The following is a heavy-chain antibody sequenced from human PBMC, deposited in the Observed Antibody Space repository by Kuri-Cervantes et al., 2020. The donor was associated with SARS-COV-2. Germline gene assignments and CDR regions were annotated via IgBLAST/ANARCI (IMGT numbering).Heavy chain of an antibody. CDR3: ARAYDFWSGYGFDP. D-gene: IGHD3-3*01. CDR1: GGTFSSYA. J-gene: IGHJ5*02. Sequence: SVKVSCKASGGTFSSYAISWVRQAPGQGLEWMGGIIPILGIANYAQKFQGRVTITADKSTSTAYMELSSLRSEDTAVYYCARAYDFWSGYGFDPWGQGTLVTVSS. CDR2: IIPILGIA. V-gene: IGHV1-69*10.